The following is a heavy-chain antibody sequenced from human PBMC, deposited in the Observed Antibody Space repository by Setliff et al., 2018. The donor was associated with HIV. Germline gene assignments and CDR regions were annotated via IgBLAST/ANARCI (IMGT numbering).Heavy chain of an antibody. CDR3: ARTSGSRPHDAFDI. CDR1: GGSFSGYC. D-gene: IGHD1-26*01. CDR2: INHSGST. V-gene: IGHV4-34*01. Sequence: KPSETLSLTCAVYGGSFSGYCWSWIRQPPGKGLEWIGEINHSGSTNYNPSLKSRVTISVDTSKHQFSLKLSSVTAADTAVYYCARTSGSRPHDAFDIWGQGTMVTVSS. J-gene: IGHJ3*02.